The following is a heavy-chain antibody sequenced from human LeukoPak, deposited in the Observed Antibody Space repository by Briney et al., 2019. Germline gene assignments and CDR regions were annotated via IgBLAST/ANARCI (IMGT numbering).Heavy chain of an antibody. D-gene: IGHD3-10*01. Sequence: SETLSLTCVVYGGSFSGYYWGWIRQPPGKGLEWIGKIDQSGTTNYNPSLKSRVSISVDTSKKQFSLTLTSMTAADTAVYYCARVPHYYFGSGYFDSWGQGTLVTVSS. CDR2: IDQSGTT. V-gene: IGHV4-34*01. J-gene: IGHJ4*02. CDR1: GGSFSGYY. CDR3: ARVPHYYFGSGYFDS.